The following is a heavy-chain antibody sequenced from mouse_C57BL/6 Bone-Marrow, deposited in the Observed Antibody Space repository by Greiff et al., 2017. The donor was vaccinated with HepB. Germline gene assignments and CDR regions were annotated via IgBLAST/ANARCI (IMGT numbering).Heavy chain of an antibody. V-gene: IGHV1-9*01. CDR3: ARRSIYYYGSRLYYYAMDY. D-gene: IGHD1-1*01. CDR1: GYTFTGYW. J-gene: IGHJ4*01. Sequence: VQLQQSGAELMKPGASVKLSCKATGYTFTGYWIEWVKQRPGHGLEWIGEILPGSGSTNYNEKFKGKATFTADTSSNTAYMQRSSLTTEDSAIYYCARRSIYYYGSRLYYYAMDYWGQGTSVTVSS. CDR2: ILPGSGST.